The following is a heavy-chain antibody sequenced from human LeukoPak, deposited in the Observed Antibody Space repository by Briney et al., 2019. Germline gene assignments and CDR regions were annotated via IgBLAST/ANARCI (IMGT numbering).Heavy chain of an antibody. CDR1: GYTFTNYG. CDR3: ARGAEQWLMKWFDP. V-gene: IGHV1-18*01. D-gene: IGHD1/OR15-1a*01. J-gene: IGHJ5*02. Sequence: ASVKVSCKASGYTFTNYGISWVQQAPGQGLEWMGWISPYNGNTDYAQKFQGRVTMTTDTSTSTAYMELESLKSDDTAVYYCARGAEQWLMKWFDPWGQGTLVTVSS. CDR2: ISPYNGNT.